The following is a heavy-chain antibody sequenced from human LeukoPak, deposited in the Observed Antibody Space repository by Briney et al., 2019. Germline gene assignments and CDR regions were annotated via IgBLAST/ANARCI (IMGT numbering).Heavy chain of an antibody. D-gene: IGHD5-18*01. CDR1: GFTFSSYA. J-gene: IGHJ6*03. CDR3: ASFSYEYYMDV. CDR2: ISYDGSNK. Sequence: GGSLRLSCAASGFTFSSYAMHWVRQAPGKGLEWVAVISYDGSNKYYADSVKGRFTISRDNAKNSLYLQMNSLRAEDTAVYYCASFSYEYYMDVWGKGTTVTVSS. V-gene: IGHV3-30*04.